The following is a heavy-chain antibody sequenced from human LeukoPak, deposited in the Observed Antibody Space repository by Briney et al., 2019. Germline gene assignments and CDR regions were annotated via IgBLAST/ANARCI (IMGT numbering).Heavy chain of an antibody. CDR2: IVVGSGNT. CDR1: GFISSSSA. J-gene: IGHJ4*02. V-gene: IGHV1-58*01. CDR3: VADCYGDCID. D-gene: IGHD4-17*01. Sequence: SVKVSCKASGFISSSSAVQWVRQARGQRLEWIGWIVVGSGNTNYAQNFQERVPITRDMSTSTAYMELSSLRSEDTAVYYCVADCYGDCIDWGQGTLVTVSS.